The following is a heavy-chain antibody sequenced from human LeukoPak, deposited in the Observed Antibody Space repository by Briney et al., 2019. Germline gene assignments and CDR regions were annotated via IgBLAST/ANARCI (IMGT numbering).Heavy chain of an antibody. D-gene: IGHD3-22*01. J-gene: IGHJ3*02. V-gene: IGHV4-34*01. CDR3: AREYGSSGSYAFDI. CDR2: INHSGST. CDR1: GFTFSSYA. Sequence: PGGSLRLSCAASGFTFSSYAMSWVRQPPGKGLEWIGEINHSGSTNYNPSLKSRVTISVDTSKNQFSLKLSSVTAADTAVYYCAREYGSSGSYAFDIWGQGTMVTVSS.